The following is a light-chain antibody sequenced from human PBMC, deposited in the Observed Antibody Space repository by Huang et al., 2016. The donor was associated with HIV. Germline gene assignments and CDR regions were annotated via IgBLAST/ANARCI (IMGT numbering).Light chain of an antibody. CDR1: HSVDSD. V-gene: IGKV3-15*01. Sequence: EIEMTQSPATLSVSPGESATLSCRASHSVDSDLAWYQQKPGHAPRLLIYDASTRATGMSGKFNGTESGTEFSLSITNLQSEDFAVYYGQQYNDWPPLTFGGGTKVEI. CDR3: QQYNDWPPLT. CDR2: DAS. J-gene: IGKJ4*01.